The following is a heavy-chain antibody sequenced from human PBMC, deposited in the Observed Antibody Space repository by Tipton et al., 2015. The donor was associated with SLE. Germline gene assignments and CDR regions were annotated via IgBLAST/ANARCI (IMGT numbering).Heavy chain of an antibody. V-gene: IGHV4-59*12. Sequence: TLSLTCTVSGGSISSYYWSWIRQPPGKGLEWIGYIYYSGSTYYNPSLKSRVTISVDTSKNQFSLKLSSVAAADTAVYYCAREKAGGSGKKLYFDYWGQGTLVTVSS. CDR1: GGSISSYY. J-gene: IGHJ4*02. D-gene: IGHD3-10*01. CDR3: AREKAGGSGKKLYFDY. CDR2: IYYSGST.